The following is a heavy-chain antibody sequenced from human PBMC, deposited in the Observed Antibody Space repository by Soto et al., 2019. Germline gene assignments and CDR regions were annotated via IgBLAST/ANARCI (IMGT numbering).Heavy chain of an antibody. CDR2: IYYSGST. V-gene: IGHV4-59*01. CDR3: ARVLGDILTGYNSYYYYYMDV. D-gene: IGHD3-9*01. CDR1: GGSISSYY. J-gene: IGHJ6*03. Sequence: PSETLSLTCTVSGGSISSYYWSWIRQPPGKGLEWIGYIYYSGSTNYNPSLKSRVTISVDTSKNQFSLKLSSVTAADTAVYYCARVLGDILTGYNSYYYYYMDVGGKGPTVTVSS.